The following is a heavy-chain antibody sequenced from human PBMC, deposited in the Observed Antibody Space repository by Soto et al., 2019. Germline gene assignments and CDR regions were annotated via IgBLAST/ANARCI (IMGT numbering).Heavy chain of an antibody. Sequence: PGGSLRLSCAASGFTFSSYAMHWVRQAPGKGLEWVAVISYDGSNKYYADSVKGRFTISRDNSKNSLYLQMNSLRAEDTAVYYCARSLYSSSSSRYYFDYWGQGTLVTVSS. CDR3: ARSLYSSSSSRYYFDY. J-gene: IGHJ4*02. D-gene: IGHD6-6*01. CDR1: GFTFSSYA. V-gene: IGHV3-30-3*01. CDR2: ISYDGSNK.